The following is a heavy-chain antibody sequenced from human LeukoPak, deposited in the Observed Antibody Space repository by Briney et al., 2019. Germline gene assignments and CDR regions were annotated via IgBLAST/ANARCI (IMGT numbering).Heavy chain of an antibody. V-gene: IGHV4-30-4*07. CDR1: GGSISSGGYS. CDR3: ASGVATVTNFDY. J-gene: IGHJ4*02. CDR2: IYYSGST. D-gene: IGHD4-17*01. Sequence: SETLSLTCAVSGGSISSGGYSWSWIRQPPGKGLEWIGYIYYSGSTYYNPSLKSRVTISVDTSKNQFSLKLSSVTAADTAVYYCASGVATVTNFDYWGQGTLVTGSS.